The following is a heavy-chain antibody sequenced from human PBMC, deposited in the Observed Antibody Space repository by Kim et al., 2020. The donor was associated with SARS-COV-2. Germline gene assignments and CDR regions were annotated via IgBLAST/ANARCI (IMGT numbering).Heavy chain of an antibody. J-gene: IGHJ5*02. D-gene: IGHD7-27*01. CDR3: ARGPSRNWGPAGWFDP. V-gene: IGHV4-30-4*01. CDR2: IYYSGST. Sequence: SETLSLTCTVSGGSISSGDYYWSWIRQPPGKGLEWIGYIYYSGSTYYNPSLKSRVTISVDTSKNQFSLKLSSVTAADTAVYYCARGPSRNWGPAGWFDPWGQGTLVTVSS. CDR1: GGSISSGDYY.